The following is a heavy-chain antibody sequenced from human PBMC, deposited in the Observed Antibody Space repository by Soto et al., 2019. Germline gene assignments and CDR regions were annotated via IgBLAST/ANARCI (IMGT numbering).Heavy chain of an antibody. D-gene: IGHD1-1*01. CDR2: IYYSGNT. CDR3: ARHKNGLNLYFDY. V-gene: IGHV4-39*01. J-gene: IGHJ4*02. CDR1: GGSISSSNYY. Sequence: SETLSLTCSVSGGSISSSNYYWGWIRQPPGKGLEWIGSIYYSGNTYYNPSLKSRVTISVDTSKNHFSLNLNSVTAADTAVYYCARHKNGLNLYFDYWGQGTLVTVSS.